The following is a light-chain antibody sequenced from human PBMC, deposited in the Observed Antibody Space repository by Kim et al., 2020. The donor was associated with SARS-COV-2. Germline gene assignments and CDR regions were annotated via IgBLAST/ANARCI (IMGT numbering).Light chain of an antibody. CDR3: CSYAGSSTV. CDR1: SSDVGNYNL. V-gene: IGLV2-23*01. CDR2: EGS. Sequence: PVQSITLSCTGTSSDVGNYNLVSWYQQYPGKAPKLMIYEGSKRPSGVSIRFSGSKSGNTASLTISGLQAEDEADYYCCSYAGSSTVFGGGTQLTVL. J-gene: IGLJ3*02.